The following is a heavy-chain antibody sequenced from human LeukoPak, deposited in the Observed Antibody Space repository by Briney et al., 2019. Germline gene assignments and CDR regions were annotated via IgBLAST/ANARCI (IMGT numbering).Heavy chain of an antibody. CDR1: GFTFSSYS. D-gene: IGHD3-22*01. CDR2: ISSSSSYI. V-gene: IGHV3-21*01. CDR3: ARGNDYYGSSGYYY. Sequence: GGSLRLSCAASGFTFSSYSMNWVRQAPGKGREWVSFISSSSSYIYYADSVKGRFTISRENARNSLYLKMNSLRAEDTAVYYCARGNDYYGSSGYYYWGQGTLVTVSS. J-gene: IGHJ4*02.